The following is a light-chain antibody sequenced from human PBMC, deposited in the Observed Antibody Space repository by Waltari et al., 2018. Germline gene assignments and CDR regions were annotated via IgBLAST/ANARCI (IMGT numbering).Light chain of an antibody. J-gene: IGKJ1*01. V-gene: IGKV1-5*03. CDR2: RAS. Sequence: DIQMTQSPPTRSAAVGDSLTLTVQASPNINTWLAWQQQKPGKAPNLLIYRASSLESGVPSRFSGSGSGTEFTLTISSLQPDDVAIYYCLQYNGPPWTFGQGTKVEVK. CDR1: PNINTW. CDR3: LQYNGPPWT.